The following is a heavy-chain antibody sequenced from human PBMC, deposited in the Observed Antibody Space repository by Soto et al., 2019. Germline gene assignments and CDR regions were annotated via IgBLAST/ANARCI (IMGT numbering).Heavy chain of an antibody. J-gene: IGHJ3*02. CDR1: GFTFSSYG. CDR2: ISYDGNNE. D-gene: IGHD6-13*01. CDR3: ARVPPRGIPVARNAFDI. Sequence: PGGSLRLSCAASGFTFSSYGMHWVRHAPGKGLEWVAFISYDGNNEYYTDSVKGRFTISRDTSKNTLYLQMNSLRAEDTAVYYCARVPPRGIPVARNAFDIWGQGTLGTVSS. V-gene: IGHV3-30*05.